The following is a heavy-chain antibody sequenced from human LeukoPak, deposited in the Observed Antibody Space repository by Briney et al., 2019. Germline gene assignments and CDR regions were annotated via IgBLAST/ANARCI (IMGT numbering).Heavy chain of an antibody. CDR1: GGTFSSYA. J-gene: IGHJ6*04. CDR2: IIPLFGTP. D-gene: IGHD2-15*01. CDR3: ASATLRCSGGSCYEMDV. Sequence: ASVKVSCKASGGTFSSYAISWVRQAPGQGLEWMGGIIPLFGTPDYAQKFQDRLTITADKSTSTAYMELSSLRSEDTAVYYCASATLRCSGGSCYEMDVWGRGTTVTVSS. V-gene: IGHV1-69*06.